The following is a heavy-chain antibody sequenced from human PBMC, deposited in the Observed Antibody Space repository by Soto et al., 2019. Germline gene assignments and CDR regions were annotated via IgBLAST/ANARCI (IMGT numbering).Heavy chain of an antibody. CDR2: IYTSGST. D-gene: IGHD2-15*01. CDR1: GGSISSYY. Sequence: PSETLSLTCTVSGGSISSYYWSWIGQPAGKGLEWIGRIYTSGSTNYNPSLKSRVTMSVDTSKNQFSLKLSSVTAADTAVYYCAREYCSGGSCSAYFDYWGQGTLVTVSS. CDR3: AREYCSGGSCSAYFDY. J-gene: IGHJ4*02. V-gene: IGHV4-4*07.